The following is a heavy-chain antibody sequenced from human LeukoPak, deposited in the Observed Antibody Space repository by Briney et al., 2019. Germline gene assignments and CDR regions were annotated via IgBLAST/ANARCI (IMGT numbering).Heavy chain of an antibody. Sequence: GRSLRLSCAASGFTFSSYGMHWVRQAPGKGLEWVAVIWYDGSNKYYADSVKGRFTISRDNAKNSLYLQMNSLRAEDTAVYYCARSRVAVAGSDYWGQGTLVTVSS. V-gene: IGHV3-33*03. D-gene: IGHD6-19*01. CDR1: GFTFSSYG. CDR2: IWYDGSNK. CDR3: ARSRVAVAGSDY. J-gene: IGHJ4*02.